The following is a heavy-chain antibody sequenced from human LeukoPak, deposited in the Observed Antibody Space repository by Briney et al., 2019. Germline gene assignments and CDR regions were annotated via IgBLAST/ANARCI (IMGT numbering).Heavy chain of an antibody. CDR3: AREMGLNIVATFGY. J-gene: IGHJ4*02. D-gene: IGHD5-12*01. CDR2: IYSGGST. V-gene: IGHV3-66*01. CDR1: GFTVSSKY. Sequence: PGGSLRLSCAASGFTVSSKYMSWVRQAPGKGLEWVSVIYSGGSTYYADSVKGRFTISRDNSKNTLYLQMNSLRAEDTAVYYCAREMGLNIVATFGYWGQGTLVTVSS.